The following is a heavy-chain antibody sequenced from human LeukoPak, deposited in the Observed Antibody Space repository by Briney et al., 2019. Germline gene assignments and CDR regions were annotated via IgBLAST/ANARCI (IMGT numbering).Heavy chain of an antibody. D-gene: IGHD3-22*01. CDR3: ARDSSSGYYYVVY. CDR1: GFTFSSYC. Sequence: PGGSLRLSCAASGFTFSSYCMHWVRQAPGKGLEWVAVIWYDGSNKYYADSVKGRFTISRDNSKNTLYLQMNSLRAEDTAVYYCARDSSSGYYYVVYWGQGTLVTVSS. V-gene: IGHV3-33*01. J-gene: IGHJ4*02. CDR2: IWYDGSNK.